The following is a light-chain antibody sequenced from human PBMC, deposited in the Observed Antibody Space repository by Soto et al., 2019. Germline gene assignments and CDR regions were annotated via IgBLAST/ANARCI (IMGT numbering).Light chain of an antibody. Sequence: QSVLAQPPSASGTPGQRVTISCSGSNSNIGRNDVTWYQQVPGTAPQCLIYSNDQRPSGVPDRISGSRSGTSASLAISGLQSGDEAEYYCAAWDDNLRARVFGGGTKLTVL. V-gene: IGLV1-44*01. J-gene: IGLJ2*01. CDR3: AAWDDNLRARV. CDR2: SND. CDR1: NSNIGRND.